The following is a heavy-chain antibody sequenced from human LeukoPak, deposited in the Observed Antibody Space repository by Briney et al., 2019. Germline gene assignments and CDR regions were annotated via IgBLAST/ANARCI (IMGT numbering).Heavy chain of an antibody. V-gene: IGHV4-59*08. CDR2: IYYSGST. J-gene: IGHJ4*02. CDR1: GGSISSYY. Sequence: PSETLSLTCTVSGGSISSYYWSWIRQSPGKGLEWIGYIYYSGSTNYNPSLKSRVTISVDTSKNQFSLKLSSVTAADTAVYYCARLPYSSGWTYYFDYWGQGTLVTVSS. CDR3: ARLPYSSGWTYYFDY. D-gene: IGHD6-19*01.